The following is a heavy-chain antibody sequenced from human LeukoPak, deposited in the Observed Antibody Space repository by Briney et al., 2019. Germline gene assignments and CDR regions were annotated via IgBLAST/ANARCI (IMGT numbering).Heavy chain of an antibody. CDR2: VYSGGST. V-gene: IGHV3-66*01. Sequence: PGGSLRLXCTASGFIVTNNYINWVRQAPGKGLEWVSLVYSGGSTYYADSVKGRFTISRDNAKNMVYLQMNSLRAEDTAMYYCARDPPAVLIDTYGWGQGNLVTVSS. J-gene: IGHJ4*02. D-gene: IGHD2-8*01. CDR3: ARDPPAVLIDTYG. CDR1: GFIVTNNY.